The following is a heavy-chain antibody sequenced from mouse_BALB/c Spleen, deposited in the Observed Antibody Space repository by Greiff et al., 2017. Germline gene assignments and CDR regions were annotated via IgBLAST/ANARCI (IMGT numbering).Heavy chain of an antibody. CDR2: IWGDGST. Sequence: VKLVESGPGLVAPSQSLSITCTVSGFSLTGYGVNWVRQPPGKGLEWLGMIWGDGSTDYNSALKSRLSISKDNSKSQVFLKMNSLQTDDTARYYCARDPHYYGSSYEGYAMDYWGQGTSVTVSS. J-gene: IGHJ4*01. CDR1: GFSLTGYG. D-gene: IGHD1-1*01. V-gene: IGHV2-6-7*01. CDR3: ARDPHYYGSSYEGYAMDY.